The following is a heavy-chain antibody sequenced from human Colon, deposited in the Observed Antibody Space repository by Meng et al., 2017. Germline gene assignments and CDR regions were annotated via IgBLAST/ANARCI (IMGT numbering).Heavy chain of an antibody. Sequence: QVQLWQPGAELNDPGASVKVSCKTSGYKFTAYYVHWVRQAPGQGFEWMGRINPNAGGTKYAKKFQGRVTMTRDTSISTAYMELSRLRSDDTAVYYCVRDEANYYDSSGYYYSNWGQGTLVTVSS. CDR2: INPNAGGT. J-gene: IGHJ1*01. V-gene: IGHV1-2*06. D-gene: IGHD3-22*01. CDR1: GYKFTAYY. CDR3: VRDEANYYDSSGYYYSN.